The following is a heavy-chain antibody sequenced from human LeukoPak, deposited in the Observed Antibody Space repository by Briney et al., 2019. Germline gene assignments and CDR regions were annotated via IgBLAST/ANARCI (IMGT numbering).Heavy chain of an antibody. CDR3: VSYGSGSYYMGFDY. CDR1: GGSISSYY. V-gene: IGHV4-59*01. Sequence: ASETLSLTCTVSGGSISSYYWSWIRQPPGKGLEWIGYIYYSGSTNYNPSLKSRVTISVDTSKNQFSLKLSSVTAADTAVYYCVSYGSGSYYMGFDYWGQGTLVTVSS. CDR2: IYYSGST. D-gene: IGHD3-10*01. J-gene: IGHJ4*02.